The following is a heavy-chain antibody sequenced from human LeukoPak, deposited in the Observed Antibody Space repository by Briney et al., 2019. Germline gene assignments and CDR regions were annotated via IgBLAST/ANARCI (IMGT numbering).Heavy chain of an antibody. Sequence: SETLSLTCGVSGGAITNYYWNWIRQAPGKGLEWLGYIYYTGSTTYNPSVKSRITISLDTSKKQISLKLRSVTAADTAVYYCARGSSGWYSHLGYWGQGTLVTVSS. CDR3: ARGSSGWYSHLGY. CDR1: GGAITNYY. CDR2: IYYTGST. J-gene: IGHJ4*02. D-gene: IGHD6-19*01. V-gene: IGHV4-59*01.